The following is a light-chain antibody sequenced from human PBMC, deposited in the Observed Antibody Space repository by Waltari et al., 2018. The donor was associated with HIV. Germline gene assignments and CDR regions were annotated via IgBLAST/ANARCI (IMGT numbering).Light chain of an antibody. J-gene: IGLJ1*01. Sequence: QSVLTQPPSASGTPGQTVTISCSGGSSNIGNDNVYWYQQLPGMTPKLLRYKNYRGPSGVPDRVAGSKSGTAASLAISGLRSEDEADYDCVGWDSSLSAYVFGAGTKVTVL. CDR3: VGWDSSLSAYV. CDR2: KNY. CDR1: SSNIGNDN. V-gene: IGLV1-47*01.